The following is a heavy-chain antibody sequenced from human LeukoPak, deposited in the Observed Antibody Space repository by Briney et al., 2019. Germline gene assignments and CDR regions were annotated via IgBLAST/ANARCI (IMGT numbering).Heavy chain of an antibody. Sequence: KPSETLSLTCTVSGDSISSYYWSWIRQPAGKGLEWIGRIYTSGSTKFNPSLKSRVTMSVDTSKNQLSLKLSSVTAADTAVYYCARDSGRAAAAGTKVHYYGMDVWGQGTTVTVSS. CDR1: GDSISSYY. D-gene: IGHD6-13*01. J-gene: IGHJ6*02. V-gene: IGHV4-4*07. CDR3: ARDSGRAAAAGTKVHYYGMDV. CDR2: IYTSGST.